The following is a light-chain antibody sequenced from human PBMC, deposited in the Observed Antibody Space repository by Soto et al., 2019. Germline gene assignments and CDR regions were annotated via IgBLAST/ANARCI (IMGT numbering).Light chain of an antibody. CDR2: EVS. CDR1: ISDVVGYKY. J-gene: IGLJ1*01. CDR3: RSFTSSYTFV. V-gene: IGLV2-14*01. Sequence: QSLLTLPASVSGSRGQSIAISCTGTISDVVGYKYVSWYQQHPGKAPKLLISEVSNRPSGVSDRFSGSKSGNTASLTISGLQAEDEADYYRRSFTSSYTFVFGSGTKVTVL.